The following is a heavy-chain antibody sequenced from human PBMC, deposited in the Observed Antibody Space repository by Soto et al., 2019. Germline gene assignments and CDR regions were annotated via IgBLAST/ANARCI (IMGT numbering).Heavy chain of an antibody. J-gene: IGHJ4*02. D-gene: IGHD3-10*01. Sequence: ASVKVSCKASGGTFSSYAISWVRQAPGQGLEWMGGIIPIFGTANYAQKFQGRVTITADESTSTAYMELSSLRSEDTAVYYCARTRQLDLWFGELLYWGQGTLVTVSS. CDR1: GGTFSSYA. V-gene: IGHV1-69*13. CDR3: ARTRQLDLWFGELLY. CDR2: IIPIFGTA.